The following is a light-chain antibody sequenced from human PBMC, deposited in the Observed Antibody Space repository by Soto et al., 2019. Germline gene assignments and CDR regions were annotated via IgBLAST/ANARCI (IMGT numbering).Light chain of an antibody. Sequence: QSALTQPRSVSGSPGQSVTISCTGTSSDVGIYNYVSWYQQHPGKAPKLMIYDVSKRPSGVPDRFSGSKSGNTASLTISGLQAEDEADYYCCSYAGSYTFVFGGRTKLTVL. CDR2: DVS. CDR1: SSDVGIYNY. V-gene: IGLV2-11*01. CDR3: CSYAGSYTFV. J-gene: IGLJ2*01.